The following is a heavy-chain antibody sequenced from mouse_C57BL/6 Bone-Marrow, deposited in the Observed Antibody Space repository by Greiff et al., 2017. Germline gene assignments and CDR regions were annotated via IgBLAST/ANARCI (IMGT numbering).Heavy chain of an antibody. CDR1: GYTFTSYW. D-gene: IGHD1-1*01. J-gene: IGHJ2*01. CDR2: IHPNSGST. Sequence: QVQLQQPGAELVKPGASVKLSCKASGYTFTSYWMHWVKQRPGQGLEWIGMIHPNSGSTNYNEKFKSKATLTVDKSSSTAYMQLSSLTSEDSAVYYCARVRLLRYPGYWGQGTTLTVSS. V-gene: IGHV1-64*01. CDR3: ARVRLLRYPGY.